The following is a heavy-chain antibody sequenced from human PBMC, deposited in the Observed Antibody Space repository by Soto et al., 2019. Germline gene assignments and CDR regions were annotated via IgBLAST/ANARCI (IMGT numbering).Heavy chain of an antibody. CDR2: INHSGST. CDR1: GGSFSGYY. V-gene: IGHV4-34*01. D-gene: IGHD2-2*01. CDR3: ARGRYCSSTSCYAGGYYYYYYYMDV. Sequence: PSETLSLTCAVYGGSFSGYYWSWIRQPPGKGLEWIGEINHSGSTNYNPSLKSRVTISVDTSKNQFSLKLSSVTAADTAVYYCARGRYCSSTSCYAGGYYYYYYYMDVWGKGTTVTVSS. J-gene: IGHJ6*03.